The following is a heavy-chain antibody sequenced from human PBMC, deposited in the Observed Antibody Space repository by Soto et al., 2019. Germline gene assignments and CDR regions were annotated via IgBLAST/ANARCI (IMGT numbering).Heavy chain of an antibody. J-gene: IGHJ5*02. CDR3: ARDLSIAAAGTFWFDP. V-gene: IGHV4-59*01. D-gene: IGHD6-13*01. CDR2: ISYSGST. Sequence: SETLSLTCAVYGGSFSGYYWSWIRQPPGKGLEWIGYISYSGSTNYNPSLKSRVTISVDTSKNQFSLKLSSVTAADTAVYYCARDLSIAAAGTFWFDPWGQGTLVTVSS. CDR1: GGSFSGYY.